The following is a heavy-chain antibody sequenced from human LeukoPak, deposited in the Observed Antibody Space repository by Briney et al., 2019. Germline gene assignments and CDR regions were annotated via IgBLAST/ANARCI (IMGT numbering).Heavy chain of an antibody. CDR1: GFTFSSYS. CDR3: ARDSVATMIVVGSFDY. D-gene: IGHD3-22*01. CDR2: IISSSSYI. Sequence: GGSLRLSCAASGFTFSSYSMNWVRQAPGKGLEWFSSIISSSSYIYYADSVKGRFTISGDNAKNSLYLQMNSLRAEDTAVYYCARDSVATMIVVGSFDYWGQGTLVTVSS. V-gene: IGHV3-21*01. J-gene: IGHJ4*02.